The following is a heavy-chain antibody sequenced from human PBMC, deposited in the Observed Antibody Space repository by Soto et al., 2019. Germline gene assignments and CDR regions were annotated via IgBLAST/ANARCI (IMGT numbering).Heavy chain of an antibody. D-gene: IGHD7-27*01. CDR2: ISYDGTNK. CDR3: ARDPKTSGGQNWAFNYFDS. J-gene: IGHJ4*02. Sequence: QVQLVESGGGVVQPGRSLRLSCAASGFSFSISPMHWVRQAPGKGPEWVALISYDGTNKFYADSVKGRFTISRANSKSPLYLQVDSLRPEDVAVYYCARDPKTSGGQNWAFNYFDSWGQGTLVTVSS. V-gene: IGHV3-30-3*01. CDR1: GFSFSISP.